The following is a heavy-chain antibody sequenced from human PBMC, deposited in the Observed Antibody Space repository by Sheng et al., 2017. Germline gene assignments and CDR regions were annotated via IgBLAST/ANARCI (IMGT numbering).Heavy chain of an antibody. Sequence: EVQVLESGGGLVQPGGSLRLSCTASGFTFSSYAMNWVRQAPGKGLEWVSVVYSGERTLYGDSVRGRFTISRDTSTNMVYLQMNSLRVEDTAVYYCARGLEAFYYMDVWGQGTTVTVSS. D-gene: IGHD1-1*01. CDR2: VYSGERT. J-gene: IGHJ6*03. CDR3: ARGLEAFYYMDV. CDR1: GFTFSSYA. V-gene: IGHV3-23*03.